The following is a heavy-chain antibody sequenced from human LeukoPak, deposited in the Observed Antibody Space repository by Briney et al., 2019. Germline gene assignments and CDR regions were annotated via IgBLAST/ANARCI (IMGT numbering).Heavy chain of an antibody. CDR2: ISGSGVTT. CDR1: GFTFSSYA. CDR3: AKDRDYYLVGFFDY. J-gene: IGHJ4*02. V-gene: IGHV3-23*01. Sequence: GGSLRLSWAASGFTFSSYAMSGVRQAPGKGLEWVSVISGSGVTTYYADAVKGRFTISRDNSKNTLYLQMNSLRAEDTALYYCAKDRDYYLVGFFDYWGQGTLVTVA. D-gene: IGHD3-10*01.